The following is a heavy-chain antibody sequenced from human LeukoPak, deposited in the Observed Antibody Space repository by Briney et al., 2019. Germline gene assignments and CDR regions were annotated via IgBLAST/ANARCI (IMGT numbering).Heavy chain of an antibody. CDR1: GYTFTSYG. V-gene: IGHV1-18*01. CDR3: ARNFYDSSGYYSAFDI. Sequence: GASVKVSCKASGYTFTSYGISWVRQAPGQGLEWMGWTSAYNGNTNYAQKLQGRVTMTTDTSTSTAYMELRSLRSDDTAVYYCARNFYDSSGYYSAFDIWGQGTMVTVSS. CDR2: TSAYNGNT. D-gene: IGHD3-22*01. J-gene: IGHJ3*02.